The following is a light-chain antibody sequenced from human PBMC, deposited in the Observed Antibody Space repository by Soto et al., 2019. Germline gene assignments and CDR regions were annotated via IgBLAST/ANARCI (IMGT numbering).Light chain of an antibody. J-gene: IGLJ1*01. CDR3: QSYDSSLSGYV. V-gene: IGLV1-40*01. CDR2: GNI. CDR1: SSNIGAGYD. Sequence: QSVLTQPPSVSGAPGQRVTISCTGSSSNIGAGYDVHWYQQLPGTAPKLLIYGNINRPSGVPDRFSGSKSGTSASLAITGRQAEDEADYYCQSYDSSLSGYVFGTGTKVTVL.